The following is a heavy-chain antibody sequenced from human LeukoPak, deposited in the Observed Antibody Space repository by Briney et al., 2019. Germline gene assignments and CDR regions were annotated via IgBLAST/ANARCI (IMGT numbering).Heavy chain of an antibody. CDR3: ARIGPEGATCPPVVDY. J-gene: IGHJ4*02. V-gene: IGHV1-18*01. CDR2: ISAYNGNT. D-gene: IGHD1-26*01. CDR1: GYTFTSYG. Sequence: ASVKVSCKASGYTFTSYGISWVRQAPGQGLEWMGWISAYNGNTNYAQKLQGRVTMTTDTSTSTAYMELRSLRSDDTAVYYCARIGPEGATCPPVVDYWGQGTLVTVSS.